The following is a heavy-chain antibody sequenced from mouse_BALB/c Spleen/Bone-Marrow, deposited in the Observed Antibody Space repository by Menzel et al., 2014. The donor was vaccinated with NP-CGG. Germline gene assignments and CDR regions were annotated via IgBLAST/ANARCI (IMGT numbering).Heavy chain of an antibody. CDR2: ISSGGSYT. V-gene: IGHV5-9-3*01. CDR3: ARHGITRLLDY. Sequence: DVHLVESGGGLVKPGGSLKLSCAASGFTFSSYAMSWVRQTPEKRLEWAATISSGGSYTYYPDSVKGRFTISRDNAKNTLYLQMSSLRSEDTAMYYCARHGITRLLDYWGQGTLSQSPQ. J-gene: IGHJ2*01. CDR1: GFTFSSYA. D-gene: IGHD2-4*01.